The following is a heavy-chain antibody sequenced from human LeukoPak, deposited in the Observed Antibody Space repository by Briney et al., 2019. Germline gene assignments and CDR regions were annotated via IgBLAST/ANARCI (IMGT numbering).Heavy chain of an antibody. J-gene: IGHJ6*03. V-gene: IGHV4-39*01. CDR1: EFTFSYYNLN. Sequence: GSLRLSCAASEFTFSYYNLNWVRQPPGKGLEWIGSIYYTGSTYYNPSLKSRVTISVDTSKNQFSLKLSSVTAADTAVYYCARLHYGGNYGYYYYYMDVWGKGTTVTISS. CDR3: ARLHYGGNYGYYYYYMDV. CDR2: IYYTGST. D-gene: IGHD4-23*01.